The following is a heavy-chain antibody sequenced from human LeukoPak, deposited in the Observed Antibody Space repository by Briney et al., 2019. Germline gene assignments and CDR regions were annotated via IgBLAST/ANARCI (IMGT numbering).Heavy chain of an antibody. CDR1: GGTFSIYA. CDR3: ARDLGDGYNYAYDY. D-gene: IGHD5-24*01. V-gene: IGHV1-69*13. CDR2: IIPIFGTA. J-gene: IGHJ4*02. Sequence: SVNVSCTASGGTFSIYAISWVRQAPGQGLEWMGGIIPIFGTANYAQKFQGRVTITADESTSTAYMEPSSLRSEDTAVYYCARDLGDGYNYAYDYWGQGTLVTVSS.